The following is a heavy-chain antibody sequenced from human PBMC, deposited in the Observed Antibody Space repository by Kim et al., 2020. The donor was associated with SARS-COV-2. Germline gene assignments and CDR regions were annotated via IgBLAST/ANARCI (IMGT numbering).Heavy chain of an antibody. V-gene: IGHV3-23*01. CDR3: AKKYGDILTGYYNDAFDI. D-gene: IGHD3-9*01. Sequence: GGSLRLSCAASGFTFSSYAMSWVRQAPGKGLEWVSAISGSGGSTYYADSVKGRFTISRDNSKNTLYLQMNSLRAEDTAVYYCAKKYGDILTGYYNDAFDIWGQGTMVTVSS. J-gene: IGHJ3*02. CDR1: GFTFSSYA. CDR2: ISGSGGST.